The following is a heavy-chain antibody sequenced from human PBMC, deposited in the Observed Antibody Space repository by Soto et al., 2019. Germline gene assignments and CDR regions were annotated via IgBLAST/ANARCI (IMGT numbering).Heavy chain of an antibody. CDR2: ISGSGGST. V-gene: IGHV3-23*01. D-gene: IGHD3-9*01. J-gene: IGHJ1*01. Sequence: QTGGSLRLSCAASGFTFSSYAMSWVRQAPGKGLEWVSAISGSGGSTYYADSVKGRFTISRDNSKNTLYLQMNSLRAEDTAVYYCAKGRYYDILTGYHEYFKHWGQGTLVTVSS. CDR1: GFTFSSYA. CDR3: AKGRYYDILTGYHEYFKH.